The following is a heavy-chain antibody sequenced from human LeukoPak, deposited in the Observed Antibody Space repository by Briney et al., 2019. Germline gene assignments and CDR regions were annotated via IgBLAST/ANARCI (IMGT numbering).Heavy chain of an antibody. CDR3: ARGGHGGDCYLY. D-gene: IGHD2-21*02. CDR2: ISEDGGTV. Sequence: GRSLRLSCAASGYTFSSYPMSWVRQAPGKGLECVVRISEDGGTVHYADSVRDRVTISRDNSKNTLYLQMNTLRPEDTAVYYCARGGHGGDCYLYWGQGTLVTVSS. CDR1: GYTFSSYP. V-gene: IGHV3-30*04. J-gene: IGHJ4*02.